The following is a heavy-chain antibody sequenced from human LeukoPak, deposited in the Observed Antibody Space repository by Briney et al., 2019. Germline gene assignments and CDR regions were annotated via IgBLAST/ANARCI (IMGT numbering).Heavy chain of an antibody. CDR3: ARMGDLRDSYGFRTATKFDH. J-gene: IGHJ4*02. D-gene: IGHD5-18*01. CDR1: GGSISSGGYY. CDR2: IYYSPTT. V-gene: IGHV4-31*03. Sequence: SETLSLTCTVSGGSISSGGYYWSWIRQHPGKGLEWIVYIYYSPTTYHNPSLKSRVTISVDTSKNQFSLKLSSVTAADTAVYYCARMGDLRDSYGFRTATKFDHWGQGTLVTVSS.